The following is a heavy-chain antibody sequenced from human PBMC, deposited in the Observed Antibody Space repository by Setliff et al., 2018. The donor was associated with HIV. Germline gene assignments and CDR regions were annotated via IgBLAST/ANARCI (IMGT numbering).Heavy chain of an antibody. J-gene: IGHJ5*02. CDR3: ARGWAGYCSGGSCGEWFDP. Sequence: ASVKVSCKASGYTFTSYDIDWVRQATGQGLEWMGWMNPNSGNTGYAQKFQGRVTMTRNTSISTAYMELSSLRSEDTAVYYCARGWAGYCSGGSCGEWFDPWGQGTLVTVSS. D-gene: IGHD2-15*01. CDR1: GYTFTSYD. CDR2: MNPNSGNT. V-gene: IGHV1-8*01.